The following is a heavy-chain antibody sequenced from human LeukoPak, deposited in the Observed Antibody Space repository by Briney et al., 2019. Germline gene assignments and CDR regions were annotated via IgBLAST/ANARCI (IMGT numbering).Heavy chain of an antibody. CDR1: GFTFSSYW. CDR2: IKQDGSEK. D-gene: IGHD3-10*01. V-gene: IGHV3-7*01. Sequence: GGSLRLSCAASGFTFSSYWMSWVRQAAGKGLEWVANIKQDGSEKYYVDSVKCRFTISRDNAKNSLYLQMNSLRAEDTDVYYCARVGRGFGESVYYYYYYMDVWGKGTTVTVSS. CDR3: ARVGRGFGESVYYYYYYMDV. J-gene: IGHJ6*03.